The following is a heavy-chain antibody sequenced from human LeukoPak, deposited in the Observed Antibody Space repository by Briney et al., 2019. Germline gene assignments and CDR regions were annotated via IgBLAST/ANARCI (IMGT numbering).Heavy chain of an antibody. V-gene: IGHV3-23*01. CDR2: IRGSGDPA. CDR1: GFPFSAYA. CDR3: AKDLSSGTGRGFDY. D-gene: IGHD3/OR15-3a*01. Sequence: PGGSLRLSCAASGFPFSAYAMSWVRQAPNKGLEWVSGIRGSGDPAYYAESVKGRFTIQRDNSKNTLYLNMNSLRAEDTALYYCAKDLSSGTGRGFDYWGQGTLVSVSS. J-gene: IGHJ4*02.